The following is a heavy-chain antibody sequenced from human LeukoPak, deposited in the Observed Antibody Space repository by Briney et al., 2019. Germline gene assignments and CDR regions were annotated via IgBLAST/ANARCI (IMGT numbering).Heavy chain of an antibody. V-gene: IGHV4-4*02. CDR3: AKVASTPRYFDV. J-gene: IGHJ2*01. CDR1: GGSFSSGKW. CDR2: IHHSGST. Sequence: SETLSLTCAVSGGSFSSGKWWTWVRQSPGRGLEWIGEIHHSGSTNYNPSLKSRVTMSVDKSRNQFSLNLNSVTAADTALYYCAKVASTPRYFDVWGRGILVTVSS.